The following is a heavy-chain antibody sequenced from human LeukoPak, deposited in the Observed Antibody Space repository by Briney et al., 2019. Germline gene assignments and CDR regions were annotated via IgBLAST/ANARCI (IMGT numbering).Heavy chain of an antibody. CDR1: GFTFSSNS. CDR2: ISSSSSYI. J-gene: IGHJ4*02. V-gene: IGHV3-21*01. CDR3: ARDLSHYDILTGYYKGITNDY. D-gene: IGHD3-9*01. Sequence: GGSLRLSCAASGFTFSSNSMNWGRQAPGKGLEWFSSISSSSSYIYYADSVKGRFTISRDNAKNSLYLQMNSLRAEDTAVYYCARDLSHYDILTGYYKGITNDYWGQGTLVTVSS.